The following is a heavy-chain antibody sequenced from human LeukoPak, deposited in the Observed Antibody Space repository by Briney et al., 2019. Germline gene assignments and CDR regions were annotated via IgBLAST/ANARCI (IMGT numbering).Heavy chain of an antibody. CDR2: IIPIFGTA. D-gene: IGHD6-13*01. Sequence: GASVKVSCKASGGTFSSYAISWVRQAPGQGLAWMGGIIPIFGTANYAQKFQGRVTITADESTSTAYMELSSLRSEDTAVYYCARGGDSSSITTYYYYYYMDVRGKGTTVTVSS. CDR1: GGTFSSYA. V-gene: IGHV1-69*13. J-gene: IGHJ6*03. CDR3: ARGGDSSSITTYYYYYYMDV.